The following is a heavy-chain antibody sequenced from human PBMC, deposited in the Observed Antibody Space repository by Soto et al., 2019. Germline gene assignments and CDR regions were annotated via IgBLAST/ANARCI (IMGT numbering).Heavy chain of an antibody. D-gene: IGHD3-10*01. CDR1: GGTFSSYT. CDR2: LIPILGIP. CDR3: ARFRGSYGMDV. V-gene: IGHV1-69*02. Sequence: QVQLVQSGAEVKKPGSSVKVSCKASGGTFSSYTISWVRQAPRQGLEWMGRLIPILGIPNYAQKFQGRVTITADKSTSTAYMELSSLRSEDTAVYYCARFRGSYGMDVWGQGTTVTVSS. J-gene: IGHJ6*02.